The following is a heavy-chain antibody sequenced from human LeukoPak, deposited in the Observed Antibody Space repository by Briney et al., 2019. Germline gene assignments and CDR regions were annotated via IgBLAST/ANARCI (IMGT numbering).Heavy chain of an antibody. CDR3: AREYRYSSSSVREFDP. J-gene: IGHJ5*02. V-gene: IGHV1-18*01. CDR1: GYTFTSYG. Sequence: ASVKVSCKASGYTFTSYGISWVRQAPGQGLEWMGWISAYNGNTNYAQKLQGRVTMTTDTSTSTAYMELRSLRSDDTAVYYCAREYRYSSSSVREFDPWGQGTLVTVSS. CDR2: ISAYNGNT. D-gene: IGHD6-6*01.